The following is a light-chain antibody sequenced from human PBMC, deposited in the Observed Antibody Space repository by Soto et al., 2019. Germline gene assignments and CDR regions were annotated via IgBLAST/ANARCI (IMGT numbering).Light chain of an antibody. J-gene: IGKJ2*01. CDR2: KAS. CDR1: QSISSW. CDR3: QQCKSYST. V-gene: IGKV1-5*03. Sequence: DIQMTQSPSTLSASVGDRVTITCRASQSISSWLAWYQQKPGKAPKLLIYKASSLESGVPSRFSGSGSGTEVTLTISSLQPDDFATYDCQQCKSYSTFGQGTKREIK.